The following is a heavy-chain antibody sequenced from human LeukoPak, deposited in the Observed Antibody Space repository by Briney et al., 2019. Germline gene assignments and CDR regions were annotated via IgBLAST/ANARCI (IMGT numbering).Heavy chain of an antibody. CDR2: NSAYNGNT. V-gene: IGHV1-18*01. CDR1: GYTFTSYG. D-gene: IGHD2-15*01. CDR3: ARGPYCAGGTCYSQYFDY. J-gene: IGHJ4*02. Sequence: ASVKVSCKAPGYTFTSYGISWVRQAPGQGLEWMGWNSAYNGNTNYVQKLQGRVTMTTDTSTSTAYMELRSLRSDDTAVYYCARGPYCAGGTCYSQYFDYWGQGTLVTVSS.